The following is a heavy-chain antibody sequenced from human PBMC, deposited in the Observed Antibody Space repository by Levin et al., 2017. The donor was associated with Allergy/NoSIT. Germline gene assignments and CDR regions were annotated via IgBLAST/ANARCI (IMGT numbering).Heavy chain of an antibody. J-gene: IGHJ4*02. D-gene: IGHD2-2*01. CDR3: AKDRSVVPAASDY. CDR1: GFTFSSYA. CDR2: ISGSGGST. V-gene: IGHV3-23*01. Sequence: GESLKISCAASGFTFSSYAMSWVRQAPGKGLEWVSAISGSGGSTYYADSVKGRFTISRDNSKNTLYLQMNSLRAEDTAVYYCAKDRSVVPAASDYWGQGTLVTVSS.